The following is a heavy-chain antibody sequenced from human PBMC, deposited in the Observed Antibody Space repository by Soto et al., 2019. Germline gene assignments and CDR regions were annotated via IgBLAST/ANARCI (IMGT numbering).Heavy chain of an antibody. Sequence: PGGSLRLSCAASGFTFSSYAMHWVRQAPGKGLEWVAVISYDGSNKYYADSVKGRFTISRDNSKNTLYLQMNSLRAEDTAVYYCASFCISTSCYGAEYFQHWGQGTLVTGLL. CDR2: ISYDGSNK. J-gene: IGHJ1*01. CDR1: GFTFSSYA. D-gene: IGHD2-2*01. V-gene: IGHV3-30-3*01. CDR3: ASFCISTSCYGAEYFQH.